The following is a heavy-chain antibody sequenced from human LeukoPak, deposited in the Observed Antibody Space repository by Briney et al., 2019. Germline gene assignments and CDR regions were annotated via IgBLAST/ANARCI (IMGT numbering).Heavy chain of an antibody. V-gene: IGHV3-30-3*01. J-gene: IGHJ4*02. CDR1: GFIFSSYA. CDR3: ARDITGSYSFDY. CDR2: ISSDGSGT. D-gene: IGHD1-26*01. Sequence: GGSLRLSCAASGFIFSSYAMHWVLQAPGKGLEWVAIISSDGSGTSYADSVRGRFTVFRDNSQSTLFLQLNSLRPEDSAVYYCARDITGSYSFDYWGQRTLVTVSS.